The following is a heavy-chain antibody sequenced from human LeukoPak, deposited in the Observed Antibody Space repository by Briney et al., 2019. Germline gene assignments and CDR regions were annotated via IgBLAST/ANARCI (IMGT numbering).Heavy chain of an antibody. Sequence: GGSLRLSCAASGFSFSDYAMSWVRQAPGKGLEWVSAITGPGEGTWYADSVQGRFTTPRDNSKNTLYLQMNSLRAEDTAVYFCAKRMYGWYQIDYWGQGTLVTVSS. V-gene: IGHV3-23*01. CDR1: GFSFSDYA. CDR3: AKRMYGWYQIDY. CDR2: ITGPGEGT. J-gene: IGHJ4*02. D-gene: IGHD6-19*01.